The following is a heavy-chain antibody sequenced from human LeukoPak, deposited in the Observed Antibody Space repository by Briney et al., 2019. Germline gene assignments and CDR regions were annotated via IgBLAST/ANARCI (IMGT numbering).Heavy chain of an antibody. J-gene: IGHJ3*02. D-gene: IGHD1-26*01. Sequence: VASVKVSCKASGYTFTSYGISWVRQAPGQGLEWMGWISAYNGNTNYAQKLQGRVTMTTDTSTSTAYMELRSLRSDDTAVYYCASASGSYFGDAFAIWGQGTMVTVSS. CDR2: ISAYNGNT. CDR1: GYTFTSYG. V-gene: IGHV1-18*01. CDR3: ASASGSYFGDAFAI.